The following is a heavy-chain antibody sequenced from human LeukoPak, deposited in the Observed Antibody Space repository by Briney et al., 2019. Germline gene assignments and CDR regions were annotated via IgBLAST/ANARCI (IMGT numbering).Heavy chain of an antibody. D-gene: IGHD6-13*01. V-gene: IGHV3-64*01. J-gene: IGHJ4*02. CDR1: GFTFSSYA. CDR3: ARDKAAVGNDS. CDR2: ISTNGDGT. Sequence: GGSLRLSCAASGFTFSSYAMHWVRQAPGKGLEYVSVISTNGDGTYYANSVKGRFTISRDNSKNTLYLQMGSLRPEDMAVYYCARDKAAVGNDSCGLGTLVTVSS.